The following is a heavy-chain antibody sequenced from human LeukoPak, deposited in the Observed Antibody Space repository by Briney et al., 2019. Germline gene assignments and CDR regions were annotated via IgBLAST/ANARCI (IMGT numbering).Heavy chain of an antibody. CDR3: ARDKGAWFEALDI. CDR2: IYYTGST. V-gene: IGHV4-59*01. Sequence: PSETLSLICSVSGDSISSYYWSWIRQPPGKGLEWVGHIYYTGSTTYNPSLKSRVTISIHTSKNQLSLRLTSVTAADTAVYYCARDKGAWFEALDIWGQGTVVTVSS. J-gene: IGHJ3*02. CDR1: GDSISSYY. D-gene: IGHD3-9*01.